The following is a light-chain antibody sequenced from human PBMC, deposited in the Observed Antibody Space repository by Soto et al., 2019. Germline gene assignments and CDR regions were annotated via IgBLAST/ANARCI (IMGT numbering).Light chain of an antibody. V-gene: IGKV3-15*01. CDR2: GAS. CDR1: QSVSSN. CDR3: QQRSNWPPIT. J-gene: IGKJ5*01. Sequence: EIVMTQSPATLSVSPGERTTFSCRPSQSVSSNLAWYQQKPGQAPRLLIFGASTRAIGIPARFSGSGFGTDFSLTINNLEPEDFAVYYCQQRSNWPPITFGQGTRLEIK.